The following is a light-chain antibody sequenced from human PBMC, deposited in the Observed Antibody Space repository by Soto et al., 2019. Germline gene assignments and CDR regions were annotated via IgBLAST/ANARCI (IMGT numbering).Light chain of an antibody. CDR1: QSVSSY. CDR3: QQRRSWSMYT. CDR2: DAS. V-gene: IGKV3-11*01. J-gene: IGKJ2*01. Sequence: EIVLTQSPATLSLSPGERATLSCRASQSVSSYLAWYQQKPGQAPRLLIYDASNMATGIPARFIGSGSGTDFTLTISSLEPEDLAVYYCQQRRSWSMYTLGKGTKLQIK.